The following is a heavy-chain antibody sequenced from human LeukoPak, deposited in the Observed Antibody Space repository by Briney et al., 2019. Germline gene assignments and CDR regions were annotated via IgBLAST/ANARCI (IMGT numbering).Heavy chain of an antibody. Sequence: ASVRVSCKTSGYTFSNFGINWMRQAPGQGLEWMGWISGNNDNPNYGQKFQGRFTVTTDSSTSTVYMELRNLRFDDTAVYYCARDGTSTDDYWGQGTLVTVSS. D-gene: IGHD2-2*01. CDR1: GYTFSNFG. J-gene: IGHJ4*02. CDR3: ARDGTSTDDY. V-gene: IGHV1-18*01. CDR2: ISGNNDNP.